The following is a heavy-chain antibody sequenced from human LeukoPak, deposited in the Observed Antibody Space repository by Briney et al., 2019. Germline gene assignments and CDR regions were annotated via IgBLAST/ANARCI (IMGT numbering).Heavy chain of an antibody. CDR3: ARDVPVRVRDYYDSSGYYFPIDP. CDR1: GGSISSGSYY. D-gene: IGHD3-22*01. CDR2: IYTSGST. Sequence: SETLSLTCTVSGGSISSGSYYWSWIRQPAGKGLEWIGRIYTSGSTNYIPSLKSRVTISVDTSKNQFSLKLSSVTAADTAVYYCARDVPVRVRDYYDSSGYYFPIDPWGQGTLVTVSS. J-gene: IGHJ5*02. V-gene: IGHV4-61*02.